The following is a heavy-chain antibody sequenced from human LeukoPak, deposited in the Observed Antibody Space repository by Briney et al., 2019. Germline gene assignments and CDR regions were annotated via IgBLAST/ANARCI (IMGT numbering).Heavy chain of an antibody. V-gene: IGHV4-39*07. CDR2: IYYSGST. D-gene: IGHD2-2*01. CDR3: AREIPSVPAAMFGWFDP. Sequence: SETLSLTCTVSGGSISSSCYYWGWIRQPPGRGLEWIGSIYYSGSTYYNPSLKSRVTISVDTSKNQFSLKLSSVTAADTAVYYCAREIPSVPAAMFGWFDPWGQGTLVTVSS. J-gene: IGHJ5*02. CDR1: GGSISSSCYY.